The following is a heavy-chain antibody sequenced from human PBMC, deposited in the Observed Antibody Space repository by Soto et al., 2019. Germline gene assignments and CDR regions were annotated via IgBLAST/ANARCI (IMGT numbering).Heavy chain of an antibody. CDR2: IYYSGST. J-gene: IGHJ4*02. CDR3: ARDAARGYSGYDKRGFDY. CDR1: GGSISSGGYY. V-gene: IGHV4-31*03. Sequence: QVQLQESGPGLVKPSQTLSLTCTVSGGSISSGGYYWSWIRQHPGKGLEWIGYIYYSGSTYYNPSLKSRVNISVDTSKTQFSLKLSSVTAADTAVYSCARDAARGYSGYDKRGFDYWGQGTLVTVSS. D-gene: IGHD5-12*01.